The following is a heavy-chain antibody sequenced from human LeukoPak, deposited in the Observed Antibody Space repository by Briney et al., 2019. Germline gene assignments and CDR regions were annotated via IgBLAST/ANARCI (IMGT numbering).Heavy chain of an antibody. CDR1: GFTFSSYS. D-gene: IGHD2-21*02. CDR2: ISSSSSYI. Sequence: GGSLRLSCAASGFTFSSYSMNWVRQAPGKGLEWVSSISSSSSYIYYADSVKGRFTISRDNAKNSLYLQMNSLRAEDTAVYYCARDLVTAIHGHWGQGTLVTVSS. V-gene: IGHV3-21*01. CDR3: ARDLVTAIHGH. J-gene: IGHJ4*02.